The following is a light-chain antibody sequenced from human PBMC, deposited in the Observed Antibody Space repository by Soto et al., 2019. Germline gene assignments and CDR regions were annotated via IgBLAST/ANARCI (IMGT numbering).Light chain of an antibody. V-gene: IGKV3-20*01. J-gene: IGKJ5*01. CDR3: QQYTGPPTT. CDR1: QTVSSNY. Sequence: VLTQSPGTLSLSPGERATLSCRASQTVSSNYLAWCQQRPGQAPRLLIYGASTRAAGIPDRFSGSGSGTDFTLTITRLEPEDSAVYFCQQYTGPPTTFGQGTRREIK. CDR2: GAS.